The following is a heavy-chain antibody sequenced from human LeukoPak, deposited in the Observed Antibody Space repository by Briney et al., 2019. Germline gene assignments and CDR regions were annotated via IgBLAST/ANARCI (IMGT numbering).Heavy chain of an antibody. CDR3: ARGVPFWIGYYKGYFDY. D-gene: IGHD3-3*01. J-gene: IGHJ4*02. CDR2: IYYSGST. Sequence: SETLSLTCTVPGGSISSYYWSWIRQPPGKGLEWIGYIYYSGSTNYNPSLKSRITISVDTSKNQFSLKLSSVTAADTAVYFCARGVPFWIGYYKGYFDYWGQGTLVTVSS. CDR1: GGSISSYY. V-gene: IGHV4-59*08.